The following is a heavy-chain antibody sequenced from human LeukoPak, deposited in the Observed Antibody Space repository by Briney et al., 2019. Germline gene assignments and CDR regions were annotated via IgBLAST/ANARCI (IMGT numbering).Heavy chain of an antibody. Sequence: GGSLRLSCAASGFTFSSYAMSWVRQALGKGLEWVSAISGSGGSTYYADSVKGRFTISRDNSKNTLYLQMNSLRAEDTAVYYCAKGRYSYGFVDYWDQGTLVTVSS. CDR1: GFTFSSYA. CDR3: AKGRYSYGFVDY. J-gene: IGHJ4*02. V-gene: IGHV3-23*01. D-gene: IGHD5-18*01. CDR2: ISGSGGST.